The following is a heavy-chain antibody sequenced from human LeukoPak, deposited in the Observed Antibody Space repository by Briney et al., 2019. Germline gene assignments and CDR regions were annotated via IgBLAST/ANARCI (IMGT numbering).Heavy chain of an antibody. Sequence: APVKVSCKVSGYTLTELSMHWVRQAPGKGLEWMGGFDPEDGETIYAQKFQGRVTMTEDTSTDTAYMELSSLRSEDTAVYYCATWVYGSGSYYSPYGWFDPWGQGTLVTVSS. D-gene: IGHD3-10*01. V-gene: IGHV1-24*01. J-gene: IGHJ5*02. CDR1: GYTLTELS. CDR3: ATWVYGSGSYYSPYGWFDP. CDR2: FDPEDGET.